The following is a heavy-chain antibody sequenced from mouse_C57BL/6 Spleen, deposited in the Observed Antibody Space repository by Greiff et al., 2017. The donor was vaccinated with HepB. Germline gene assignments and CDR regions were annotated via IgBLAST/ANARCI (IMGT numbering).Heavy chain of an antibody. J-gene: IGHJ2*01. D-gene: IGHD1-1*01. CDR1: GYSFTGYY. CDR2: INPSTGGT. V-gene: IGHV1-42*01. Sequence: EVQLQQSGPELVKPGASVKISCKASGYSFTGYYMNWVKQSPEKSLEWIGEINPSTGGTTYNQKFKAKATLTVDKSSSTAYMQLKSLTSEDSAVYYCARRIGITTNFDYWGQGTTLTVSS. CDR3: ARRIGITTNFDY.